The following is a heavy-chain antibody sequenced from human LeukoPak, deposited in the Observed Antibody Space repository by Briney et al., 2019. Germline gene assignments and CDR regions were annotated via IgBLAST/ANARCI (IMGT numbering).Heavy chain of an antibody. CDR2: LNPNTGHA. J-gene: IGHJ4*02. CDR1: AYDFTGYY. D-gene: IGHD5-24*01. CDR3: AKDRDGADRIVL. Sequence: ASVKVSCKVVAYDFTGYYIHWVRQAPGQGPEWMGRLNPNTGHAVYAFRFQGRVTITRDTSSNTAYMEVTRLTSDDTALYYCAKDRDGADRIVLWGQGTLVTVSS. V-gene: IGHV1-2*06.